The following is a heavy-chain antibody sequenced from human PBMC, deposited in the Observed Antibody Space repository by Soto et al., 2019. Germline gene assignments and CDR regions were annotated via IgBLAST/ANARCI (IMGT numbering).Heavy chain of an antibody. Sequence: EVQVVESGGGLVQPGRSLRLSCAASGFIFEDYAMHWVRQAPGKGLEWVSGISWNSGSIDYADSVTGRFTISRDNAKNSLYLQMNNLRTEDTALYYCARGLSYGLGSYVLFDAFRTWGQGTRVTVSS. V-gene: IGHV3-9*01. CDR2: ISWNSGSI. J-gene: IGHJ3*02. D-gene: IGHD3-10*01. CDR1: GFIFEDYA. CDR3: ARGLSYGLGSYVLFDAFRT.